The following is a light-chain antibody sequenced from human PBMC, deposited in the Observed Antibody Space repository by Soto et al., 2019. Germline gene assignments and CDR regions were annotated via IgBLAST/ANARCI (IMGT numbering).Light chain of an antibody. J-gene: IGKJ2*01. Sequence: EIVMTQSPATLSVSPGERATLSCRASQSISTYLAWYQHKPGQAPRLLIFGASIRATGIPARFSGTGSGTEFTLTISSLQSEDFAVYYCQEYNNWHPFMYTFGQGTKLEI. V-gene: IGKV3-15*01. CDR1: QSISTY. CDR3: QEYNNWHPFMYT. CDR2: GAS.